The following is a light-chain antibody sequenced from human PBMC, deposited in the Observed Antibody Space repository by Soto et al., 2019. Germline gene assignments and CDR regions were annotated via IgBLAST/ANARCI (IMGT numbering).Light chain of an antibody. CDR2: EVS. V-gene: IGLV2-14*01. CDR3: SSYTSSRTRV. Sequence: QSALTQPASVSGSPGQSITISCTGTSSDVGGYNYVSWYQQHPGKAPKLIIYEVSNRPSGVSYRFSGSKSGNTASLTISGLQAEDEADYYCSSYTSSRTRVFGGGTKLTVL. CDR1: SSDVGGYNY. J-gene: IGLJ2*01.